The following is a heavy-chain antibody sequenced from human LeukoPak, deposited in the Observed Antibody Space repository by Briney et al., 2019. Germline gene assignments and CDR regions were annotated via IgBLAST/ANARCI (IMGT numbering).Heavy chain of an antibody. Sequence: GGSLRLSCTVSGFTVSSNSMSWVRQAPGKGLEWVSFIYSDNTHYSDSVKGRFTISRDNSKNTLYLQMNSLRAKDTAVYYCARRAGAYSHPYDYWGQGILVTVSS. CDR2: IYSDNT. D-gene: IGHD4/OR15-4a*01. J-gene: IGHJ4*02. V-gene: IGHV3-53*01. CDR3: ARRAGAYSHPYDY. CDR1: GFTVSSNS.